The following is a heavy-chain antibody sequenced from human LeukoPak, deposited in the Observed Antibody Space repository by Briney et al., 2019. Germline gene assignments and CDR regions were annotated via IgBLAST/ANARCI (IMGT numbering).Heavy chain of an antibody. CDR2: IYTSGST. CDR3: ARRGDYVDY. V-gene: IGHV4-4*07. Sequence: SETLSLTCTVSGGSISGYYWSWIRQTVGKGLEWIGRIYTSGSTNYNPSLNSRLTMSVDTSKNQLSLKLTAVTAADTAVYYCARRGDYVDYWGQGTLVTVSS. CDR1: GGSISGYY. J-gene: IGHJ4*02.